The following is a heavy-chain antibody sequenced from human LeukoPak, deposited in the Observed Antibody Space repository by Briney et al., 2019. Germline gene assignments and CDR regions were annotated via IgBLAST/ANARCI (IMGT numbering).Heavy chain of an antibody. V-gene: IGHV4-30-4*08. CDR3: ARHFSKAVGPPGCLDY. CDR1: GGSISSGDYY. J-gene: IGHJ4*02. Sequence: SETLSLTCTVSGGSISSGDYYWSWIRQPPGKGLEWIGYIYYSGSTYYNPSLKSRVTISVDTSKNQFSLKLSSVTAADTAVYYCARHFSKAVGPPGCLDYWGQGTLVTVSS. CDR2: IYYSGST. D-gene: IGHD6-19*01.